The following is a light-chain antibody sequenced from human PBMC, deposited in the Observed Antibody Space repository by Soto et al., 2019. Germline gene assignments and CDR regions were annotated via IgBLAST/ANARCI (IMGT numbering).Light chain of an antibody. V-gene: IGKV3-15*01. Sequence: EIVMTQSPATLSVSPGERATLSCRASQSVRSNLAWYQQKPGQAPRLLIYGASTRATGIPARFSGSRSGTEFTLTINRLQSEDFAVYYCQQYNNWPPYTFGQGTKLEIQ. CDR3: QQYNNWPPYT. J-gene: IGKJ2*01. CDR1: QSVRSN. CDR2: GAS.